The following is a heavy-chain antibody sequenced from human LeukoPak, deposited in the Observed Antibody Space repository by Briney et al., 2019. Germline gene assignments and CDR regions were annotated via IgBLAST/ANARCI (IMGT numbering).Heavy chain of an antibody. CDR3: ATLSGIAVGY. J-gene: IGHJ4*02. V-gene: IGHV1-69*04. CDR2: IIPILDVA. CDR1: GGTFSNYA. Sequence: ASVKVSCKASGGTFSNYAISWVQQAPGQGLELMGRIIPILDVADYAQKFQGRVTITADKSTSTAYMELSNLRSEDTAVYYCATLSGIAVGYWGQGTLVTVSS. D-gene: IGHD6-19*01.